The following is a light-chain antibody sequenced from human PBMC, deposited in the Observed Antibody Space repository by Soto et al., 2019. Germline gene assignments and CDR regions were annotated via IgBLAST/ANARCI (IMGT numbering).Light chain of an antibody. Sequence: ESVLTQSPGTLSLSPGERANLSCRARQTVTSYCLVWCQQRPGQAPRFLICAALSRATGIPDRFSGGGSGTDFTLAISRLEPEDFAVYYRQQFSSYPLTFGGGTKVDIK. CDR1: QTVTSYC. CDR3: QQFSSYPLT. J-gene: IGKJ4*01. CDR2: AAL. V-gene: IGKV3-20*01.